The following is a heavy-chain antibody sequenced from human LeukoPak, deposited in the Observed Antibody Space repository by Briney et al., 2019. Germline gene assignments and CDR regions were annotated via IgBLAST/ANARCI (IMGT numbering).Heavy chain of an antibody. CDR1: GYTFTGYY. CDR3: ARENWNDGSVDY. D-gene: IGHD1-1*01. V-gene: IGHV1-2*02. J-gene: IGHJ4*02. Sequence: ASVKVSRKASGYTFTGYYMHWVRQAPGQGLEWMGWINPNSGGTNYAQKFQGRVTMTRDTSISTAYMELRRLRPDDTAVYYCARENWNDGSVDYWGQGTLVTVSS. CDR2: INPNSGGT.